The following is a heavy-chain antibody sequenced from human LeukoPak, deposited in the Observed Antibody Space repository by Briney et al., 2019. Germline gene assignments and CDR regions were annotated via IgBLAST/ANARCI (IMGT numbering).Heavy chain of an antibody. V-gene: IGHV4-30-4*01. CDR1: GGSISSGDYY. CDR3: ARVGIVATMFIDY. D-gene: IGHD5-12*01. CDR2: IYYSGST. Sequence: SQTLSLTCTVSGGSISSGDYYWSWIRQPPGKGLEWIGYIYYSGSTYYNPSLKSRVTISVDTSKNQFSLKLSSVTAADTAVYYCARVGIVATMFIDYWSQGTLVTVSS. J-gene: IGHJ4*02.